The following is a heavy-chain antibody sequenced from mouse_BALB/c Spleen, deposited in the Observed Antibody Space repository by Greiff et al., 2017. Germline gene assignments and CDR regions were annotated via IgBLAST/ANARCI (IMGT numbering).Heavy chain of an antibody. Sequence: VQLKESGPELVKPGASVKMSCKASGYTFTDYYMDWVKQSPGESFEWIGRVNPYNGGTSYNQKFKGKATLTVDKSSSTAYMELNSLTSEDSAVYYCARWYGSGYDWYFDVWGAGTTVTVSS. D-gene: IGHD1-1*01. V-gene: IGHV1-19*01. J-gene: IGHJ1*01. CDR2: VNPYNGGT. CDR1: GYTFTDYY. CDR3: ARWYGSGYDWYFDV.